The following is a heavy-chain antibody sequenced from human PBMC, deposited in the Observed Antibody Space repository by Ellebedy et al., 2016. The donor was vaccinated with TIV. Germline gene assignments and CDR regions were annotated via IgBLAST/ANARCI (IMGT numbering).Heavy chain of an antibody. Sequence: GGSLRLXCAASGFTFSSYSMNWVRQAPGKGLEWVSSISSSSSYIYYADSVKGRFTISRDNAKNSLYLQMNSLRAEDTAEYYCARAGYSSGLGDFDYWGQGTLVTVSS. D-gene: IGHD6-19*01. CDR1: GFTFSSYS. J-gene: IGHJ4*02. CDR3: ARAGYSSGLGDFDY. CDR2: ISSSSSYI. V-gene: IGHV3-21*01.